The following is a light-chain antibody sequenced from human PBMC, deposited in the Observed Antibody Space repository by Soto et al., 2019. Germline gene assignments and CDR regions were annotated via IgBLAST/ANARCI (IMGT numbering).Light chain of an antibody. CDR3: AAWDDSLNGVV. J-gene: IGLJ2*01. CDR2: SNN. V-gene: IGLV1-44*01. Sequence: QSVLTQPPSASGTPGQRVTISCSGSSSNIGSNTVNWYQQLPGTAPKLLIYSNNQRPSGVPDRFSGSKSGTSASLAISGLQSEDEADNYCAAWDDSLNGVVFGGATKLTVL. CDR1: SSNIGSNT.